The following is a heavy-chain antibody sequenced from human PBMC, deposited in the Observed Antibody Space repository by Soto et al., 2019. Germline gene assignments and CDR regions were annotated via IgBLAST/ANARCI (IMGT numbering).Heavy chain of an antibody. CDR1: GFTFSDYY. CDR3: ARLYRSGWYLDY. J-gene: IGHJ4*02. CDR2: ISSSSSYT. V-gene: IGHV3-11*06. D-gene: IGHD6-19*01. Sequence: KTGGSLRLSCAASGFTFSDYYMSWIRQAPGKGLEWVSYISSSSSYTNYADSVKGRFTISRDNAKNSLYLQMNSLRAEDTAVYYCARLYRSGWYLDYWGQGTLVTVSS.